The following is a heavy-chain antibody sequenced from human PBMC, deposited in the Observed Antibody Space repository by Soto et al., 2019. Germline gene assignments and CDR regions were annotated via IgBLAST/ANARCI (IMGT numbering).Heavy chain of an antibody. CDR1: GFSFSNYG. Sequence: GGSLRLSCAASGFSSGFSFSNYGMSWVRQAPGKGLEWVSGISISDSGPHYADSVKGRFTMFRDNSKSTLYLQMNSLRAEDTALYYCAKSRSGSSRGHFDYWGQGALVTVSS. CDR2: ISISDSGP. D-gene: IGHD1-26*01. V-gene: IGHV3-23*01. CDR3: AKSRSGSSRGHFDY. J-gene: IGHJ4*02.